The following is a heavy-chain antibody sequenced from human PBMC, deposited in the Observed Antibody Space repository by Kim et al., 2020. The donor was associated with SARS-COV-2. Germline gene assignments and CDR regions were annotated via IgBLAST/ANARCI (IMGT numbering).Heavy chain of an antibody. CDR2: ISAYNGNT. D-gene: IGHD6-6*01. Sequence: ASVKVSCKASGYTFTSYGISWVRQAPGQGLEWMGWISAYNGNTNYAQKLQGRVTMTTDTSTSTAYMELRSLRSDDTAVYYCARDHRIAARPGYYYYGMDVWGQGTTVTVSS. V-gene: IGHV1-18*01. CDR1: GYTFTSYG. CDR3: ARDHRIAARPGYYYYGMDV. J-gene: IGHJ6*02.